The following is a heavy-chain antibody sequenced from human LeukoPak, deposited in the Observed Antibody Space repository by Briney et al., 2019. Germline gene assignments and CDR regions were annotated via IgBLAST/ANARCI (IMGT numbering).Heavy chain of an antibody. CDR2: VSADGAKS. CDR1: GFRFDDFA. Sequence: PGASLRLSCAASGFRFDDFAMHWVRQSPGKGLEWVSLVSADGAKSYYAESVRGRFTISRDNSKNSLYLQMNTLRSEDTAFYYCAKEIDTLGTNAFDIWGHGTLVTVST. J-gene: IGHJ3*02. D-gene: IGHD2-15*01. V-gene: IGHV3-43*02. CDR3: AKEIDTLGTNAFDI.